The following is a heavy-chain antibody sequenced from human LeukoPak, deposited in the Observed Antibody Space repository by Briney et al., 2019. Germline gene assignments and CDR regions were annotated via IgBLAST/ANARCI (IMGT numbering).Heavy chain of an antibody. D-gene: IGHD3-3*01. V-gene: IGHV1-2*02. CDR3: ARDLGARGETPFVY. J-gene: IGHJ4*02. CDR2: INPNSGGT. CDR1: GYTFTGYY. Sequence: ASVKVSCKASGYTFTGYYMHWVRQAPGQGLEWMGWINPNSGGTNYAQKFQGRVTMTRDTSISTAYMELSRLRSDDTAVYYCARDLGARGETPFVYWGQGTLVTVSS.